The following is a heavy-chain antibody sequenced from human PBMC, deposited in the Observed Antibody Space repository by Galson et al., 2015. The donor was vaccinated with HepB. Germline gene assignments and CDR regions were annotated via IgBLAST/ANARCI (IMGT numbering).Heavy chain of an antibody. CDR1: GFTFSNAR. CDR2: IKSKTDGGTT. D-gene: IGHD1-26*01. CDR3: TTKYPRQWELLAPFDY. Sequence: SLRLSCAASGFTFSNARMSWVRQAPGKGLEWVGRIKSKTDGGTTDYAAPVKGRFTISRDDSKNTLYLQMNSLKTEDTAVYYCTTKYPRQWELLAPFDYWGRGTLVTVSS. J-gene: IGHJ4*02. V-gene: IGHV3-15*01.